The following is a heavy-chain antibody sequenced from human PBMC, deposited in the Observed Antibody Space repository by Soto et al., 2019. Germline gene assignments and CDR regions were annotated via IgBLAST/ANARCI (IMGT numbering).Heavy chain of an antibody. CDR1: GYTFTSYG. Sequence: QVHLVQSGAEVKKPGASVKVSCKASGYTFTSYGITWVRQAPGQGLEWMGWISAHNGNTDYAQKHQGRVIVTRDTSTSTAYMELRSLRSDGTAVYYCARGRYGDYWGQGALVTVSS. D-gene: IGHD1-1*01. CDR2: ISAHNGNT. CDR3: ARGRYGDY. V-gene: IGHV1-18*01. J-gene: IGHJ4*02.